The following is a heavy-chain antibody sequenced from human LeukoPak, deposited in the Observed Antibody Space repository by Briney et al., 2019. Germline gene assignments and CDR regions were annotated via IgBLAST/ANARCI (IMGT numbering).Heavy chain of an antibody. CDR3: ASPGSGSYYYFDY. V-gene: IGHV4-39*01. CDR1: GGSISSSTYY. Sequence: PSDTLSLTRTLSGGSISSSTYYWGWIRQPPGKGLEWIGSIYYSGPTYYNPSLKSRVTISIDTSKNQFSLRLSSVTAADTAVYYGASPGSGSYYYFDYWGQGTLVTVSS. J-gene: IGHJ4*02. D-gene: IGHD1-26*01. CDR2: IYYSGPT.